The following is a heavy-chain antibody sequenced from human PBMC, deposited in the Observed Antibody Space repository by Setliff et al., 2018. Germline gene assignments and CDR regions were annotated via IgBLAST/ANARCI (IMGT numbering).Heavy chain of an antibody. V-gene: IGHV3-23*03. J-gene: IGHJ6*02. CDR3: ARDGVFYAMDF. CDR2: IYSGDRNT. Sequence: GGSLRLSCAASGFTFSTYAMSWVRQAPGKGLEWVSTIYSGDRNTFYTDSVKGRFTISRDNAKNSLFLQMNNLRAEDSAVYYCARDGVFYAMDFWGQGTTVTVSS. CDR1: GFTFSTYA. D-gene: IGHD3-10*01.